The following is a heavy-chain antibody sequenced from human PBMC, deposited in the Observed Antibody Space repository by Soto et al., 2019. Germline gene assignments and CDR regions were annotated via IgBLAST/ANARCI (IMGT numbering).Heavy chain of an antibody. V-gene: IGHV3-30*18. CDR3: AKDSLWFGELSLDY. CDR2: ISYDGSNK. Sequence: GGSLRLSCAASGFTFSSYGMHWVRQAPGKGLEWVAVISYDGSNKYYADSVKGRFTISRDNSKNTLYLQMNSLRAEDTAVYYCAKDSLWFGELSLDYWGQGTLVTVSS. CDR1: GFTFSSYG. J-gene: IGHJ4*02. D-gene: IGHD3-10*01.